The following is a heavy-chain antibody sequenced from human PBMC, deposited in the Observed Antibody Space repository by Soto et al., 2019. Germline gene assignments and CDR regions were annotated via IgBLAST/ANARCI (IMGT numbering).Heavy chain of an antibody. Sequence: PSETLSLTCAVYGGSFSGYYWSWIRQPPGKGLEWIGEINHSGSTNYNPSLKSRVTISVDTSKNQLSLKLSSVTAADTAVYYCAYSRDIVVVPAAAPMGNRNYYYYMDVWGKGTTVTVSS. CDR1: GGSFSGYY. J-gene: IGHJ6*03. CDR2: INHSGST. D-gene: IGHD2-2*01. V-gene: IGHV4-34*01. CDR3: AYSRDIVVVPAAAPMGNRNYYYYMDV.